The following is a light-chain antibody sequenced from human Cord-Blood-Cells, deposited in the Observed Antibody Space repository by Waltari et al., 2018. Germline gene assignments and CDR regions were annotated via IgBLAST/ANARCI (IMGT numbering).Light chain of an antibody. CDR2: GNS. CDR1: SSNIGAGYD. J-gene: IGLJ3*02. V-gene: IGLV1-40*01. Sequence: QSVLTQPPSVSGAPAQRVTIPCTGSSSNIGAGYDLHWYQQLPGTAPKLLIYGNSNRPSGVPDRFSGSKSGTSASLAITGLQAEDEADYYCQSYDSSLSGWVFGGGTKLTVL. CDR3: QSYDSSLSGWV.